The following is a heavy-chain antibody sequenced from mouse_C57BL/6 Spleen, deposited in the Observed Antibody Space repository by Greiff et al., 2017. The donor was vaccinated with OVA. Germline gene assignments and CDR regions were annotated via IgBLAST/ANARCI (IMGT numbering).Heavy chain of an antibody. CDR2: ISSGGSYT. V-gene: IGHV5-6*01. CDR3: ASRDGYFDY. Sequence: EVQVVESGGDLVKPGGSLKLSCAASGFTFSSYGMSWVRQTPDKRLEWVATISSGGSYTYYPDSVKGRFTISRDNAKNTLYLQMSSLKSEDTAMYYCASRDGYFDYWGQGTTLTVSS. CDR1: GFTFSSYG. J-gene: IGHJ2*01. D-gene: IGHD2-3*01.